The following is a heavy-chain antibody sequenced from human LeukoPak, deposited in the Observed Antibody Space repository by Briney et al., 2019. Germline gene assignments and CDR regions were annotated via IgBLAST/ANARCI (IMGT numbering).Heavy chain of an antibody. V-gene: IGHV1-46*01. J-gene: IGHJ4*02. Sequence: ASVKVSCKASGYTFTDYFKHWVRQAPGQVLEWMGVVTPSGGSTRYAQKFQGRVTMTRDTSTSTVYMELSSLRSEDTAVFYCARAPKRSSTSDSYGYFDYWGQGTLVTVSS. CDR2: VTPSGGST. CDR1: GYTFTDYF. D-gene: IGHD4-17*01. CDR3: ARAPKRSSTSDSYGYFDY.